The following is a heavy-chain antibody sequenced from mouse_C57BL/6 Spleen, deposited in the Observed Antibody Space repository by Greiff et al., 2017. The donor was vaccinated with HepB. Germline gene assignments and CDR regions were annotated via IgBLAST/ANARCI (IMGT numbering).Heavy chain of an antibody. V-gene: IGHV1-7*01. J-gene: IGHJ3*01. CDR1: GYTFTSYW. CDR2: INPSSGYT. D-gene: IGHD2-4*01. Sequence: QVQLQQSGAELAKPGASVKLSCKASGYTFTSYWMHWVKQRPGQGLEWIGYINPSSGYTKYNQKFKDKATLTADKSSSTAYMQLSSLTYEDSAVYFCARRGYDYDGRFAYRGQGTLVTVSA. CDR3: ARRGYDYDGRFAY.